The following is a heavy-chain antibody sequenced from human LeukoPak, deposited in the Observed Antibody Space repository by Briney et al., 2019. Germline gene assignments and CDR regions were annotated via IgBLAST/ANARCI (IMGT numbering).Heavy chain of an antibody. CDR1: GGSFSGYY. CDR2: IYYSGST. J-gene: IGHJ4*02. Sequence: SETLSLTCAVYGGSFSGYYWSWIRQPPGKGLEWIGYIYYSGSTNYNPSLKSRVTISVDTSKNQFSLKLSSVTAADTAVYYCARLTYDFWSGSGYYFDYWGQGTLVTVSS. V-gene: IGHV4-59*08. D-gene: IGHD3-3*01. CDR3: ARLTYDFWSGSGYYFDY.